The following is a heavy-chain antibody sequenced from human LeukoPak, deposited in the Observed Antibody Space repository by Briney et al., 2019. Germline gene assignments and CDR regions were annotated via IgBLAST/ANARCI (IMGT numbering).Heavy chain of an antibody. D-gene: IGHD2-15*01. Sequence: PGGSLRLSCAASGFTFSSNAMHWVRQAPGKGLEWVSVISFDGTTKYYADSVKGRFTISRDNSKNTLYLQMNSLRAEDTAVYYCARGRTGYGADNWGQGTLVTVSS. CDR2: ISFDGTTK. J-gene: IGHJ4*02. CDR3: ARGRTGYGADN. CDR1: GFTFSSNA. V-gene: IGHV3-30-3*01.